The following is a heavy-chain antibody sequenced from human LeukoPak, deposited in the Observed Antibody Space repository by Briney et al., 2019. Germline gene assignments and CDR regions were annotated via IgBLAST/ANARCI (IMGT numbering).Heavy chain of an antibody. CDR1: GGSISSYY. Sequence: SETLSLTCTVSGGSISSYYWSWIRQPPGKGLEWIGEINHSGSTNYNPSLKSRVTISVDTSKNQFSLKLSSVTAADTAVYYCARVLYSSGGTVDYWGQGTLVTVSS. CDR2: INHSGST. V-gene: IGHV4-34*01. D-gene: IGHD6-19*01. CDR3: ARVLYSSGGTVDY. J-gene: IGHJ4*02.